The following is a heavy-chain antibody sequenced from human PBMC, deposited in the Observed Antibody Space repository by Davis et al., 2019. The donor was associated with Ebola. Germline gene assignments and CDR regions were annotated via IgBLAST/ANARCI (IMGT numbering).Heavy chain of an antibody. CDR1: GFTVSSNY. CDR3: AKSGLSFGVVKYHYGMDV. V-gene: IGHV3-53*01. D-gene: IGHD3-3*01. CDR2: LYSGNST. Sequence: GGSLRLSCAASGFTVSSNYMHWVRQAPGKGLEWVSILYSGNSTYYADSVKGRFTISRDNSKKTLYLQMNSLRAEDTAVYYCAKSGLSFGVVKYHYGMDVWGKGTTVTVSS. J-gene: IGHJ6*04.